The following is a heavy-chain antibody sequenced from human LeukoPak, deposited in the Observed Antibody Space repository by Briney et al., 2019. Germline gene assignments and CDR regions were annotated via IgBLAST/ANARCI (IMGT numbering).Heavy chain of an antibody. V-gene: IGHV4-59*01. Sequence: PSETLFLTCTVSGGSISSYYWSWIRQPPGKGLEWIGYIYYSGSTNYNPSLKSRVTISVDTSKNQFSLKLSSVTAADTAVYYCAREQWLGYFDYWGQGTLVTVSS. J-gene: IGHJ4*02. CDR3: AREQWLGYFDY. CDR1: GGSISSYY. CDR2: IYYSGST. D-gene: IGHD6-19*01.